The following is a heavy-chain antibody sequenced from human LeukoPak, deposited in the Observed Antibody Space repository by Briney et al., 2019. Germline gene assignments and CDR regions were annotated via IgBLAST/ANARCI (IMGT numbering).Heavy chain of an antibody. J-gene: IGHJ4*02. CDR2: ISSRSIYI. CDR1: GFTFSGYG. CDR3: AILYSSSSHFDY. Sequence: GGSLRLSCAASGFTFSGYGMNWVRQAPGKGLEWVSYISSRSIYIHYADSVKGRFTISRDNSKNTLYLQMNSLRAEDTAVYYCAILYSSSSHFDYWGQGTLVTVSS. D-gene: IGHD6-13*01. V-gene: IGHV3-21*01.